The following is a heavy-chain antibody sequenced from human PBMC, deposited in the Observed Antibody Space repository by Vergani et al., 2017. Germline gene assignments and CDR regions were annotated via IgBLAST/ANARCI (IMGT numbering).Heavy chain of an antibody. V-gene: IGHV3-23*01. CDR1: GFTFSSYA. D-gene: IGHD2-2*01. J-gene: IGHJ4*02. CDR2: ISGSGGST. Sequence: EVQLLESGGGLVQPGGSLRLSCAASGFTFSSYAMSWVRQAPGKGLEWVSAISGSGGSTYYADSVKGRFTISRDNSKNTLYLQMNSLRAEDTAVYYCAKKGVQYQLLPSGYFDYWGQGTLVTVSS. CDR3: AKKGVQYQLLPSGYFDY.